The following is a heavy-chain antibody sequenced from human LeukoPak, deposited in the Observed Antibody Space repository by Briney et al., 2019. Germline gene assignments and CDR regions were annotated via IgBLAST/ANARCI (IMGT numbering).Heavy chain of an antibody. CDR2: TYYRSKWYY. CDR1: GDSVSSDSAA. CDR3: ARDPVGGSTIFDY. V-gene: IGHV6-1*01. D-gene: IGHD1-26*01. J-gene: IGHJ4*02. Sequence: SQTLSLTCAISGDSVSSDSAAWNWIRRSPSRGLEWLGRTYYRSKWYYDYAVAVKSRISINPDTSKNQFSLQLSSVTPEDTAVYYCARDPVGGSTIFDYWGQGTLVTVSS.